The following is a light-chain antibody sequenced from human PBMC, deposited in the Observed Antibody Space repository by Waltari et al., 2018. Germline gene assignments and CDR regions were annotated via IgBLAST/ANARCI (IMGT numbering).Light chain of an antibody. J-gene: IGKJ1*01. CDR1: QSVSSN. CDR3: QQYNNWPPWT. CDR2: GAS. Sequence: EIGMPQSPATLSVSQAERATLSCRASQSVSSNLAWYQQKPGQAPRLLIYGASTRATGIPARFSGSGSGTEFTLTISSLQSEDFAVYYCQQYNNWPPWTFGQGTKVEIK. V-gene: IGKV3-15*01.